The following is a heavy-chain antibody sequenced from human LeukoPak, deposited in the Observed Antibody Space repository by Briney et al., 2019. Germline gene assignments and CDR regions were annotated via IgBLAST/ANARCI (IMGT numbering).Heavy chain of an antibody. CDR1: GGTFSSYA. V-gene: IGHV1-69*06. D-gene: IGHD6-13*01. J-gene: IGHJ4*02. CDR3: AGAGPGYSSSWDLGQIDY. Sequence: SVKVSCKASGGTFSSYAISWVRQAPGQGLEWMGGIIPIFGTANYAQKFQGRVTITADKSTSTAYMELSSLRSEDTAVYYCAGAGPGYSSSWDLGQIDYGGQGTLVTVSS. CDR2: IIPIFGTA.